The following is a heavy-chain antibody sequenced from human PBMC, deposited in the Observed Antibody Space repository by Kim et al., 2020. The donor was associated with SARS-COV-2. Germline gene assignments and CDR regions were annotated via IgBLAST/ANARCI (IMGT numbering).Heavy chain of an antibody. J-gene: IGHJ3*02. CDR3: ARLTLTSRAYDFWSGYYWAFDI. CDR2: IYYSGST. CDR1: GGSISSSSYY. Sequence: SETLSLTCTVSGGSISSSSYYWGWIRQPPGKGLEWIGSIYYSGSTYYNPSLKSRVTISVDTSKNQFSLKLSSVTAADTAVYYCARLTLTSRAYDFWSGYYWAFDIWGQGTMVTVSS. D-gene: IGHD3-3*01. V-gene: IGHV4-39*01.